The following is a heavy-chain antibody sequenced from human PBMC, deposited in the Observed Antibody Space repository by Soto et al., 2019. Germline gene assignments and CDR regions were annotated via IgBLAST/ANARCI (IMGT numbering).Heavy chain of an antibody. CDR2: VYYRGRS. D-gene: IGHD4-17*01. V-gene: IGHV4-39*01. J-gene: IGHJ4*02. CDR3: VSQRTTVPTQAYFDY. CDR1: GCSVTNSSYY. Sequence: SETLALTCAGSGCSVTNSSYYWGWIRQSPGKGLEWIGSVYYRGRSYSKSSVKSRVTISVDTSKNRFSLSLNSVTASDTAVYFCVSQRTTVPTQAYFDYWGPGALVTVS.